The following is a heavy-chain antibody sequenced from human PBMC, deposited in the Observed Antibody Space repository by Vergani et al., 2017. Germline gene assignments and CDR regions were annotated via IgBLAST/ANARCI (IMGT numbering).Heavy chain of an antibody. CDR3: ARGGCSSTSGYGDNWFDP. J-gene: IGHJ5*02. D-gene: IGHD2-2*01. V-gene: IGHV1-2*02. Sequence: QVQLVQSGAEVKKPGASVKVSCKASGYTFTGYYMHWVRQAPGQGLEWMGWINPNSGGTNYAQKFQGRVTMTRDTSISTAYMELSRLRSDDTAVYYCARGGCSSTSGYGDNWFDPWGQGSLVTVSS. CDR1: GYTFTGYY. CDR2: INPNSGGT.